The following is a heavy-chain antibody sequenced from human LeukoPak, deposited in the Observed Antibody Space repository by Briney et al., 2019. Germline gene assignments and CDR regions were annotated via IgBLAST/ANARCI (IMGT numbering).Heavy chain of an antibody. CDR3: ARYSSSRGWFDP. CDR2: IYSGGST. J-gene: IGHJ5*02. D-gene: IGHD6-6*01. V-gene: IGHV3-66*02. Sequence: GGSLRLSCAASGFTVSSNYMSWVRQAPGKGLEWVSVIYSGGSTYYADSVKGRFTISRDNSKNTLYLQMNSLRAEDTAVYYCARYSSSRGWFDPWGQGTLVTVSS. CDR1: GFTVSSNY.